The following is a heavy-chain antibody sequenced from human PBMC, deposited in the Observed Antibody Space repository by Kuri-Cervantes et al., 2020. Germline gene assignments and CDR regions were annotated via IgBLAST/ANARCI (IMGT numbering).Heavy chain of an antibody. J-gene: IGHJ4*02. CDR1: GGSISGFY. D-gene: IGHD6-13*01. CDR3: ARTPGYNRGHVCDY. Sequence: ESLKISCTVSGGSISGFYWSWIRQPPGKGLEWIGYVYYSGSPYYNPSLKSRVTISIDASRNQFSLKLSSVTAADTAVYYCARTPGYNRGHVCDYWGQGTLVTVSS. V-gene: IGHV4-59*12. CDR2: VYYSGSP.